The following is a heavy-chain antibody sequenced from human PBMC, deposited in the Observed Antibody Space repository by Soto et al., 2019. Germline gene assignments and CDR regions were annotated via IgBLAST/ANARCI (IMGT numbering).Heavy chain of an antibody. V-gene: IGHV3-30-3*01. CDR1: GFTFSSYA. D-gene: IGHD2-15*01. J-gene: IGHJ3*02. CDR2: ISYDGSDK. CDR3: ARAGGYCSGGSCFDAFDI. Sequence: LRLSCAASGFTFSSYAMHWVRQAPGKGLEWVAVISYDGSDKYYADSVKGRFTISRDNSKNTLYLQMNSLRAEDTAVYYCARAGGYCSGGSCFDAFDIWGQGTMVTLSS.